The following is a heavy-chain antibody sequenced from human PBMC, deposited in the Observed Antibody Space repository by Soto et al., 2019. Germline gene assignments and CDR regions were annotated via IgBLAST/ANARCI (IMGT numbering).Heavy chain of an antibody. J-gene: IGHJ6*02. CDR1: GGTFSSYA. Sequence: QVQLVQSGAEVKKPGSSVKVSCKASGGTFSSYAISWVRQAPGQGLEWMGGMIPISGTAHYAQKFQGRGTITADESTSTAYMELRSLGSEDTAVYYCARSQGSSTSLEIYYYYYYGMDVWGQGTTVTVSS. D-gene: IGHD2-2*01. CDR2: MIPISGTA. CDR3: ARSQGSSTSLEIYYYYYYGMDV. V-gene: IGHV1-69*01.